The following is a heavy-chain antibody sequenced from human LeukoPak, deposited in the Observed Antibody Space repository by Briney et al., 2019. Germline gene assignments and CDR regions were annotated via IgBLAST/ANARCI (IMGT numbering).Heavy chain of an antibody. V-gene: IGHV3-48*01. CDR1: GFTFSSYS. CDR2: ISSSSSTI. D-gene: IGHD5-18*01. Sequence: HPGGSLRLSCAASGFTFSSYSMNWVRQAPGKGLEWVSYISSSSSTIYYADSVKGRFTISRDNAKNSLYLQMNSLRAEDTAVYYCARVEVQLWLKWGQGTLVTVSS. J-gene: IGHJ4*02. CDR3: ARVEVQLWLK.